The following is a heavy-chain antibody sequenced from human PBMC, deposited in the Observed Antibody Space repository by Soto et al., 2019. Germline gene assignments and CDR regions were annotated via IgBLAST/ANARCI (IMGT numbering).Heavy chain of an antibody. V-gene: IGHV1-2*04. CDR1: GYTFTGYY. J-gene: IGHJ4*02. Sequence: ASVKVSCKASGYTFTGYYMHWVRQAPGQGLEWMGWINPNSGGTNYAQKFQGWVTMTRDTSISTAYMELSRLRSDDTAVYYCARARPIGVVPADSVYYFDYWGQGTLVTVSS. CDR3: ARARPIGVVPADSVYYFDY. D-gene: IGHD2-2*01. CDR2: INPNSGGT.